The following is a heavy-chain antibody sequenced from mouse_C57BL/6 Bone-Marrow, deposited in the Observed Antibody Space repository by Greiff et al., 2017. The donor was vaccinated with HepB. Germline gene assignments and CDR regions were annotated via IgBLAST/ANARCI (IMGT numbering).Heavy chain of an antibody. CDR3: AFYYYGSVDY. CDR1: GFTFSDYG. Sequence: EVQLVESGGGLVKPGGSLKLSCAASGFTFSDYGMHWVRQAPEKGLEWVAYISSGRSTIYYADKVKGRFTISRDNAKNTLFLQMTSLRSEDTAMYYCAFYYYGSVDYWGQGTTLTVSS. V-gene: IGHV5-17*01. CDR2: ISSGRSTI. J-gene: IGHJ2*01. D-gene: IGHD1-1*01.